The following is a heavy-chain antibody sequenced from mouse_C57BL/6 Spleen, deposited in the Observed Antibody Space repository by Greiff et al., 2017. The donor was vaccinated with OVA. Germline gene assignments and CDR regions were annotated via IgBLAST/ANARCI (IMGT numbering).Heavy chain of an antibody. CDR1: GYTFTSYW. J-gene: IGHJ4*01. CDR2: IDPNSGGT. CDR3: ARGNWLYAMDY. V-gene: IGHV1-72*01. D-gene: IGHD2-1*01. Sequence: VQLQQPGAELVKPGASVKLSCKASGYTFTSYWMHWVKQRPGRGLEWIGRIDPNSGGTKYNEKFKSKTTLTVDKPSITAYMQLSSLTSEDSAVYYCARGNWLYAMDYWGQGTSVTVSS.